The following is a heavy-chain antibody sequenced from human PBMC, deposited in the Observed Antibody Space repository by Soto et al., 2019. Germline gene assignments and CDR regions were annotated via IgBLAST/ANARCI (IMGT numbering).Heavy chain of an antibody. J-gene: IGHJ4*02. CDR1: GGSFTSNNW. CDR3: ASRDPGTSVDY. V-gene: IGHV4-4*02. Sequence: SETLSLTCAVSGGSFTSNNWWTWVRQPPGQGLEWIGEIYRTRSTNYNPSLKSRVTISLDKSENQFSLKVTSLTAADTAVYYCASRDPGTSVDYWGQGTLVTVSS. D-gene: IGHD1-7*01. CDR2: IYRTRST.